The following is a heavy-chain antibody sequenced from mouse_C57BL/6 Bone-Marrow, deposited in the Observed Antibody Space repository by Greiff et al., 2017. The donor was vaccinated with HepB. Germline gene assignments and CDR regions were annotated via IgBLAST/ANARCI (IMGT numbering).Heavy chain of an antibody. V-gene: IGHV1-63*01. CDR1: GYTFTNYW. CDR3: ARWPAY. J-gene: IGHJ3*01. Sequence: QVHVKQSGAELVRPGTSVKMSCKASGYTFTNYWIGWAKQRPGHGLEWIGDIYPGGGYTNYNEKFKGKATLTADKSSSTAYMQFSSLTSEDSAIYYCARWPAYWGQGTLVTVSA. CDR2: IYPGGGYT.